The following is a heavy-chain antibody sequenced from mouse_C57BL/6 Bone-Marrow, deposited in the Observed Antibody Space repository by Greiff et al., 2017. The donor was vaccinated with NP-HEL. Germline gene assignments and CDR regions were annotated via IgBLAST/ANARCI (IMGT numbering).Heavy chain of an antibody. V-gene: IGHV1-53*01. CDR1: GYTFTSYW. Sequence: VQLQQPGTELVKPGASVKLSCKASGYTFTSYWMHWVKQRPGQGLEWIGNINPSNGGTNYNEKFKSKAILTVDKSSSTAYMQLSSLTSEDSAVYYCAGTTVVESYWYFDVWGTGTTVTVSS. J-gene: IGHJ1*03. CDR3: AGTTVVESYWYFDV. CDR2: INPSNGGT. D-gene: IGHD1-1*01.